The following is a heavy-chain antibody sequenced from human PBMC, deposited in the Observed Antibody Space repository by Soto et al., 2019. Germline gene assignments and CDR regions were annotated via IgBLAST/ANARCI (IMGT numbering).Heavy chain of an antibody. D-gene: IGHD2-15*01. V-gene: IGHV4-59*01. CDR1: GGSISSYY. J-gene: IGHJ3*02. CDR2: IYYSGST. Sequence: SETLSLTCTVSGGSISSYYWSWIRQPPGKGLEWIGYIYYSGSTNYNPSLKSRVTISVDTSKNQFSLKLSSVTAADTAVYYCASKLGYCSGGSCPGTFDIWGQGTMVTVSS. CDR3: ASKLGYCSGGSCPGTFDI.